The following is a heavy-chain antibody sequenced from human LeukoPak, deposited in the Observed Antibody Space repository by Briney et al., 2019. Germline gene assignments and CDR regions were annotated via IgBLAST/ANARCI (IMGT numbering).Heavy chain of an antibody. Sequence: QTGGSLRLSCAASGFTFSSYAMHWVRQAPGKGLEWVSGISWNSGSIGYADSVKGRFTISRDNAKNSLYLQMNSLRAEDTALYYCAKDIGYSYGEFDYWGQGTLVTVSS. CDR2: ISWNSGSI. CDR3: AKDIGYSYGEFDY. J-gene: IGHJ4*02. V-gene: IGHV3-9*01. D-gene: IGHD5-18*01. CDR1: GFTFSSYA.